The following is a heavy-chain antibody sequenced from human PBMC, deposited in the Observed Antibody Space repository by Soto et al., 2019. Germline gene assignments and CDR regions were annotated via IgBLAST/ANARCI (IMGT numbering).Heavy chain of an antibody. CDR1: RFTFSNYA. J-gene: IGHJ4*02. CDR3: AKDRVWDGSGSYDS. D-gene: IGHD3-10*01. CDR2: LSGSGFNT. Sequence: PGGSLRLSCAASRFTFSNYAMTWVRQAPGKGLEWVSGLSGSGFNTYYADSVKGRFTISRDNSKNTLYLQMNSLRAEDTAVYYCAKDRVWDGSGSYDSWGQGALVTVSS. V-gene: IGHV3-23*01.